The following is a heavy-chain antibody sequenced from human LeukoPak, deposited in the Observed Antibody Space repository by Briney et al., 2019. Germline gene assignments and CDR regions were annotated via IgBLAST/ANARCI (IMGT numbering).Heavy chain of an antibody. D-gene: IGHD1-26*01. CDR3: SRESGAFCPFGY. Sequence: PSETLSLTCGVSGGSIRSTNWWSWVRQPPGQGLEWIGVLSLSGQTNFNPSLNGRVTMSLDESRNQLSLKLTSVTAADTAIYYCSRESGAFCPFGYWGQGTLVIVPP. CDR1: GGSIRSTNW. V-gene: IGHV4/OR15-8*02. CDR2: LSLSGQT. J-gene: IGHJ4*02.